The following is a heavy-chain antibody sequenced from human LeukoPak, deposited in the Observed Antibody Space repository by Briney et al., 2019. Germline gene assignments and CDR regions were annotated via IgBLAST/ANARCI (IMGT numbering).Heavy chain of an antibody. J-gene: IGHJ6*03. V-gene: IGHV1-69*05. CDR2: IIPIFGTA. CDR3: ARAPHYYDSRGEYYYYYYMDV. Sequence: SVKVSCKASGGTFSSYAISWVRQAPGQGLEWMGGIIPIFGTANYAQKFQGRVTITTDESTSTAYMELSSLRSEDTAVYYCARAPHYYDSRGEYYYYYYMDVWGKGTTVTVSS. CDR1: GGTFSSYA. D-gene: IGHD3-22*01.